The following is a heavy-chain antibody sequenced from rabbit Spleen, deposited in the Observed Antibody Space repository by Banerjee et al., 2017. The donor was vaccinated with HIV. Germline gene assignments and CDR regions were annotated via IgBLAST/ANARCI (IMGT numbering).Heavy chain of an antibody. Sequence: QEQLVESGGGLVKPGASLTLTCTASGFSFSGNYMCWVRQAPGKGLEWIACIDAGSSGFTYFASWAKGRFTLSKTSSTTVTLQMTSLTAADTATYFCARFYAGYGDFGHAAMWGPGTLVTVS. CDR3: ARFYAGYGDFGHAAM. CDR1: GFSFSGNY. CDR2: IDAGSSGFT. V-gene: IGHV1S45*01. D-gene: IGHD7-1*01. J-gene: IGHJ4*01.